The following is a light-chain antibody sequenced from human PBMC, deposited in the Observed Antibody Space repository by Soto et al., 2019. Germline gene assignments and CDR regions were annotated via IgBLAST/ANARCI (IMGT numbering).Light chain of an antibody. CDR1: RSDIGAYNF. J-gene: IGLJ2*01. Sequence: QSALTQPASVSGSPGQSITISCTGTRSDIGAYNFVSWYQQHPGEVPKLILYDVNVRPSGVSNRFSGSKSGNTASLTISGLQAEDEADYYCTSWTTSTIMIFGGGTKVTVL. CDR3: TSWTTSTIMI. CDR2: DVN. V-gene: IGLV2-14*03.